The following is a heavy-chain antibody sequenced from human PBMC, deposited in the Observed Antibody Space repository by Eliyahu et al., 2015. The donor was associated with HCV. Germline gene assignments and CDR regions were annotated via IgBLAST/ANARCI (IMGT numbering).Heavy chain of an antibody. Sequence: EVHLVESGGSLVQPGKSXRLSCAASGXTFXXHAFHWVRQGPGKGLEWVSXINWNSASILYADSVRGRFTISRDNAKNSLYLQMSSLTPEDTAVYFCARAWNYDSAGPIDSWGQGTVVTVSS. V-gene: IGHV3-9*01. D-gene: IGHD1-7*01. CDR3: ARAWNYDSAGPIDS. J-gene: IGHJ4*02. CDR2: INWNSASI. CDR1: GXTFXXHA.